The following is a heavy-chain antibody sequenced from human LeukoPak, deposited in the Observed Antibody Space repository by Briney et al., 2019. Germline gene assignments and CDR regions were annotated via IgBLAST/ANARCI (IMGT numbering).Heavy chain of an antibody. D-gene: IGHD3-22*01. CDR1: GFTFSSYA. CDR3: AKDRVSGYKYYFDY. V-gene: IGHV3-23*01. J-gene: IGHJ4*02. Sequence: PGGSLRLSCAASGFTFSSYAMSWVRQAPGKGLEWVSAISGSGGSTYYADSVKGRFTISRDNSKNTLYLQMNSLRAEDTAAYYCAKDRVSGYKYYFDYWGQGTLVTVSS. CDR2: ISGSGGST.